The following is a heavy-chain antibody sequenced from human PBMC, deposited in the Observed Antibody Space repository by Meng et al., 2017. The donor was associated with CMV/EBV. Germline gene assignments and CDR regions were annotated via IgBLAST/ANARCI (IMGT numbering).Heavy chain of an antibody. J-gene: IGHJ4*02. D-gene: IGHD1-26*01. CDR1: GFTFSSYA. CDR2: ISYDGSNK. CDR3: ARGGGVGALGY. Sequence: QVQLGGSGGGVVQPGRSLGLSCAASGFTFSSYAMHWVRQAPGKGLEWVAVISYDGSNKYYADSVKGRFTISRDNSKNTLYLQMNSLRAEDTAVYYCARGGGVGALGYWGQGTLVTVSS. V-gene: IGHV3-30-3*01.